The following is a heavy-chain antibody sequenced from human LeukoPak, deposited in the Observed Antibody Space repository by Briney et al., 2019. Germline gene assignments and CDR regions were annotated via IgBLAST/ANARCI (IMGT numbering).Heavy chain of an antibody. V-gene: IGHV3-7*01. CDR2: LNEDGSAK. CDR1: GFTFSSYW. CDR3: AREYFPGGLLNTVFGP. Sequence: GGSLRLACAASGFTFSSYWMSWVRQAPGKGLEWVANLNEDGSAKHYVDSLKGRFTISRDNAKNSLYLQINSLRAEDTAVYYCAREYFPGGLLNTVFGPWGQGTLVTVSS. J-gene: IGHJ5*02. D-gene: IGHD3/OR15-3a*01.